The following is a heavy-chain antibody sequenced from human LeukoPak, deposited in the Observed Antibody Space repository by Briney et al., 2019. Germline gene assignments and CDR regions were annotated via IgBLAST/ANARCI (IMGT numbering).Heavy chain of an antibody. J-gene: IGHJ3*02. CDR2: ISSSSNYI. Sequence: GGSLRLSCVASGFTFSTYTMNWVRQAPGKGLEWVSSISSSSNYIYYADSVRGRFTISRDNAKNSLYLHMNSLRAEDTAVYYCARDGTVVVVAAAPFDIWGQGTMVTVSS. D-gene: IGHD2-15*01. CDR1: GFTFSTYT. CDR3: ARDGTVVVVAAAPFDI. V-gene: IGHV3-21*01.